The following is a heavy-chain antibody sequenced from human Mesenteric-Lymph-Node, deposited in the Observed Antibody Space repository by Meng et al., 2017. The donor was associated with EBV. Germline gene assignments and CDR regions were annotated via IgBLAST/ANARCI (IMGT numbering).Heavy chain of an antibody. CDR1: GASITTNHYS. V-gene: IGHV4-39*01. D-gene: IGHD4-17*01. J-gene: IGHJ4*02. CDR2: MFYTGST. CDR3: ARQYADLPQLDY. Sequence: QLQLQESGPGPVKPSETLSLTCTVSGASITTNHYSWGWIRQPPGKGLEWIGSMFYTGSTYYNPSLKSRVTVSVDTSKNQFSLKLSSVTAADTAVYYCARQYADLPQLDYSGQGTLVTVSS.